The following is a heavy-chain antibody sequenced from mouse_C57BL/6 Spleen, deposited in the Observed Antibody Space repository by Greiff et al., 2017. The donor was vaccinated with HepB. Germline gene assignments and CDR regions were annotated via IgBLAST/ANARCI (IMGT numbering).Heavy chain of an antibody. D-gene: IGHD1-2*01. J-gene: IGHJ2*01. CDR2: IDPSDSET. Sequence: QVQLQQPGAELVRPGSSVKLSCKASGYTFTSYWMHWVKQRPIQGLEWIGNIDPSDSETHYNQKFKDKATLTVDKSSSTAYMQLSSLTSEYSAVYYCARDTAYYFDDWGQGTTLTVSS. CDR3: ARDTAYYFDD. V-gene: IGHV1-52*01. CDR1: GYTFTSYW.